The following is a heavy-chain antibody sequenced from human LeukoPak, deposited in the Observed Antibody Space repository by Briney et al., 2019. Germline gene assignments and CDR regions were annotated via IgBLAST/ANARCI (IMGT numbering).Heavy chain of an antibody. CDR1: GFTFSSYG. V-gene: IGHV3-30*03. CDR3: ARESEVVAFDY. D-gene: IGHD3-22*01. Sequence: GRSLRLSCAASGFTFSSYGMHWVRQAPGKGLEWVAVISYDGSNKYYADSVKGRFTISRDNSKNTLYLQMNSLRAEDTAVYYCARESEVVAFDYWGQGTLVTVSS. J-gene: IGHJ4*02. CDR2: ISYDGSNK.